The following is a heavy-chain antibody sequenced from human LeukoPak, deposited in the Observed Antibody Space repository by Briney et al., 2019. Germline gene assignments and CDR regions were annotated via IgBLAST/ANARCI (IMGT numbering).Heavy chain of an antibody. CDR3: ARDSGYISDY. Sequence: GGSLRLSCAASGFTVSSSYMSWVRQAPGKGLEWVSVIYSGGTTYYADSVMGRFTISRDNSKNTLYLQMNSLRAEDTAVYYCARDSGYISDYWGQGTLVTVSS. CDR1: GFTVSSSY. CDR2: IYSGGTT. J-gene: IGHJ4*02. D-gene: IGHD5-12*01. V-gene: IGHV3-66*01.